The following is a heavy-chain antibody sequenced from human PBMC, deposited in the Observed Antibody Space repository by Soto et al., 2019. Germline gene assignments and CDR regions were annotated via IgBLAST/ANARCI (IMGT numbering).Heavy chain of an antibody. J-gene: IGHJ2*01. CDR3: ARDGGLYDDGSGRTPPRYVDL. Sequence: QVQLVQSGAEVKKPGSSVKVSCKASGGTFSSYAISWVRQAPGQGLEWMGGIIPIFGTANYAQKFQGRVTITADKSTSTGYMELSSLRSEDTAVYYCARDGGLYDDGSGRTPPRYVDLWGRGNLVTVSS. CDR2: IIPIFGTA. D-gene: IGHD3-10*01. CDR1: GGTFSSYA. V-gene: IGHV1-69*06.